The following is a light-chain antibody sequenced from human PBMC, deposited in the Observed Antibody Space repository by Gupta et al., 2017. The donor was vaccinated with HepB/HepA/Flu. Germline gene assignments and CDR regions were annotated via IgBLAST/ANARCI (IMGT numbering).Light chain of an antibody. CDR3: QQDNNYPLT. CDR2: KAS. V-gene: IGKV1-5*03. CDR1: QSINSR. J-gene: IGKJ4*01. Sequence: DIKMTQSPSTLSASVGDRVTITCRASQSINSRLAWYQHKPVTAPKFLIYKASTLESGVPSRFSGSGSGTELSLTIISPQPDDFATYYVQQDNNYPLTFGGGTKVEIK.